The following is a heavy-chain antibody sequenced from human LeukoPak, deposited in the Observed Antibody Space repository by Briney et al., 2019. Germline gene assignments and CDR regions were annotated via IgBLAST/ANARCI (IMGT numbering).Heavy chain of an antibody. D-gene: IGHD6-13*01. CDR2: IRSKAYGGTT. Sequence: PGESLRLSCRASGFTFGDYAMSWFRQAPGKGLEWVGFIRSKAYGGTTEYAASVSGRFTVSRDDSKSIAYLQMNSLKTDDTAVYYCARDFSSNWYGTTDYWGQGTLVTVSS. V-gene: IGHV3-49*03. CDR3: ARDFSSNWYGTTDY. J-gene: IGHJ4*02. CDR1: GFTFGDYA.